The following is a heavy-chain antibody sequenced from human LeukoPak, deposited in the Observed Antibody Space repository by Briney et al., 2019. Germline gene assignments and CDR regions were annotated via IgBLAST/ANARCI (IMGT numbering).Heavy chain of an antibody. J-gene: IGHJ4*02. D-gene: IGHD4-23*01. Sequence: SGPTLVKPTQTLTLTCTFSGFSLSTSGVGVGWIRQPPGKALEWLALIYWNDDKRYSPSLKSRLTIIKDTSKNQVVLTMTNMDPVDTATYYCAHSPGDYVGNHYFDYWGQGTLVTVSS. CDR3: AHSPGDYVGNHYFDY. CDR1: GFSLSTSGVG. CDR2: IYWNDDK. V-gene: IGHV2-5*01.